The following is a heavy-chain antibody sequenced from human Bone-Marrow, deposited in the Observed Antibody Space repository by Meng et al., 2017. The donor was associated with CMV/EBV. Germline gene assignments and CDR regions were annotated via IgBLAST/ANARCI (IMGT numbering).Heavy chain of an antibody. V-gene: IGHV4-31*02. J-gene: IGHJ4*02. CDR1: GDYISIGGYS. CDR2: IYYSGIT. CDR3: ARLPAATAYFDH. D-gene: IGHD2-2*01. Sequence: FSGDYISIGGYSWSWIRQLSGKGLEWIGYIYYSGITYNSPSLKSRLSLSVDTSKNQFSLRLNSVTAADTAVYYCARLPAATAYFDHWGQGTLVTVSS.